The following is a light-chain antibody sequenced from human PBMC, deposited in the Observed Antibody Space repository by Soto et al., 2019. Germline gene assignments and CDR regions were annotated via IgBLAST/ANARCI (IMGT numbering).Light chain of an antibody. V-gene: IGKV3-20*01. J-gene: IGKJ2*01. CDR3: QQYGSSGYT. CDR2: GAS. CDR1: QSVSSSY. Sequence: EIVLTQSPGTLSLSPGERATLSCRASQSVSSSYLAWYQQKPGQAPRLLIYGASSRATGIPDRFSGSGSGTDFTLPISRLEPEDSAVYYCQQYGSSGYTFGQGTKLEIK.